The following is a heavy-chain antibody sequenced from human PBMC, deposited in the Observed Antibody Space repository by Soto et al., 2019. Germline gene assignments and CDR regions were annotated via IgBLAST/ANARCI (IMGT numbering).Heavy chain of an antibody. J-gene: IGHJ4*02. V-gene: IGHV3-30*18. CDR3: AKGSTAITYFDY. CDR1: GFTFSSYG. D-gene: IGHD5-18*01. CDR2: ISYDGSNK. Sequence: QVQLVESGGGVVQPGRSLRLSCAASGFTFSSYGMHWVRQAPGKGLEWVAVISYDGSNKYYADSVKGRFTISRDNSKNTLYLQMNSLRAEDTAVYYCAKGSTAITYFDYWGQGTLVTVSS.